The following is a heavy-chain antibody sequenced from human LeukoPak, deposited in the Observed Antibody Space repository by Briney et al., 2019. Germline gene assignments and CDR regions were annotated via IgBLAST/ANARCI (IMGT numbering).Heavy chain of an antibody. V-gene: IGHV1-2*06. CDR2: IHPDSGGA. Sequence: ASVKVSCKASGYTFTGYYLFWVRQAPGQGLEWMGRIHPDSGGANYPQKFHGRVTMTRDTSSSTAYMELSRLRSDDTAVYYCARHYSYDISGYDAFDIWGQGTMVTVSS. CDR1: GYTFTGYY. J-gene: IGHJ3*02. CDR3: ARHYSYDISGYDAFDI. D-gene: IGHD3-22*01.